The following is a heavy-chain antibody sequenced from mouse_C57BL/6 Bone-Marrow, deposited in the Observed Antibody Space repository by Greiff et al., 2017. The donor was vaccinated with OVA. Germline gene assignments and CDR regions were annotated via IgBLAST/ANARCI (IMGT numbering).Heavy chain of an antibody. J-gene: IGHJ3*01. Sequence: EVKLQQSGGDLVKPGGSLKLSCAASGFTFRSYGMSWVRQTPDKRLEWVATISSGGSYTYYPDSVKGRFTISRDNAKNTLYLQMSSRKSEDTAMYYCARHGYGIFAYWGQGTLVTVSA. CDR1: GFTFRSYG. CDR2: ISSGGSYT. V-gene: IGHV5-6*01. D-gene: IGHD2-1*01. CDR3: ARHGYGIFAY.